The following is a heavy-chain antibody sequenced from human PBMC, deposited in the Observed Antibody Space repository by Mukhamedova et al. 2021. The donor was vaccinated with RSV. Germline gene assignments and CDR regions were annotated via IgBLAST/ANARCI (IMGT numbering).Heavy chain of an antibody. J-gene: IGHJ4*02. D-gene: IGHD5-18*01. V-gene: IGHV1-69*04. Sequence: QKFQGRVTITADKPTSTAYMELSSLRSEDTAVYYCAREGYSYGSDYWGQGTLVTVSS. CDR3: AREGYSYGSDY.